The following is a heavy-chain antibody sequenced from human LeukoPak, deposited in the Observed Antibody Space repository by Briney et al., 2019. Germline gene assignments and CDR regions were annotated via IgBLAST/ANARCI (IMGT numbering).Heavy chain of an antibody. CDR2: IYNGVPT. V-gene: IGHV4-4*09. J-gene: IGHJ4*02. CDR3: VQTTGWPGFDY. CDR1: GAPISRFY. Sequence: SETLSLICTASGAPISRFYWSWVRQPPGKGLEWIGNIYNGVPTFFNPSLKSRVTLSVDTSKTQFSLQLASVTAADTAVYYCVQTTGWPGFDYWGQGILVTVSS. D-gene: IGHD6-19*01.